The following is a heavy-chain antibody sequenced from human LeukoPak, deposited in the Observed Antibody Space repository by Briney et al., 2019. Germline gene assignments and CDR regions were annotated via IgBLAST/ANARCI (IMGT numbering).Heavy chain of an antibody. CDR2: ISSSSSYI. D-gene: IGHD4-17*01. J-gene: IGHJ4*02. CDR1: GLTFSSYS. Sequence: GGSRRLSCAASGLTFSSYSMNWVRQAPGKGLEWVSSISSSSSYIYYADSVKGRFSISRDNAKNSLYLQLNSLRAEDTAVYYCARDYGDYGCDYWGQGTLVTVSS. CDR3: ARDYGDYGCDY. V-gene: IGHV3-21*01.